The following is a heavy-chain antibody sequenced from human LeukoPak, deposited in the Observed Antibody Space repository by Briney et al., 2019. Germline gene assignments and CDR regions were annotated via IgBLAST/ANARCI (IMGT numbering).Heavy chain of an antibody. V-gene: IGHV3-73*01. CDR2: IRSKANSYAT. CDR3: TRQATTGDY. Sequence: GGSLRLSCAASGFTFSGSAMHWVRQASGKGLEWVGRIRSKANSYATAYAASVKGRFTISRDDSKNTACLQMNSLKTEDTAVYYRTRQATTGDYWGQGTLVTVSS. J-gene: IGHJ4*02. CDR1: GFTFSGSA. D-gene: IGHD4-17*01.